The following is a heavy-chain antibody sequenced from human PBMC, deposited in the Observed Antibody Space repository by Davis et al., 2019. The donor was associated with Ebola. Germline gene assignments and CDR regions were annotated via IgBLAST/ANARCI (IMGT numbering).Heavy chain of an antibody. CDR1: GFTFDDYA. D-gene: IGHD3-9*01. CDR3: ARVNAVTGYSRFDA. Sequence: GESLKISCAASGFTFDDYAMTWVRQAPGKGLEWVSGINWNGGSTGYADSVKGRFTISRDNAKNSLYLQMNSLRAEDTAVYHCARVNAVTGYSRFDAWGQGTTVTVS. CDR2: INWNGGST. J-gene: IGHJ6*02. V-gene: IGHV3-20*01.